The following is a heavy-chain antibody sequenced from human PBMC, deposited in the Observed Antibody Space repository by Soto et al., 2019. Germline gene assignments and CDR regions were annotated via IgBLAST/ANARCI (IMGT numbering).Heavy chain of an antibody. D-gene: IGHD4-4*01. CDR1: GFSFITYF. Sequence: QVQLVESGGGVVQPGRSLRLSCAASGFSFITYFMHWARQAPGKGLEWVAVMYYDGSTKYYADSVKGRFTISRDNSKNMLYLQMNSLRAEDTAVYYCARDTTVITFHALDIWGQGTTVTVSP. CDR2: MYYDGSTK. V-gene: IGHV3-33*01. CDR3: ARDTTVITFHALDI. J-gene: IGHJ3*02.